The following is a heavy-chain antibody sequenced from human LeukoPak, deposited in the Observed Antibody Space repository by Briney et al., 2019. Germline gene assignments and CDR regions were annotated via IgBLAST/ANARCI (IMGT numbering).Heavy chain of an antibody. Sequence: SETLSLTCAVYGGSFSGYYWSWIRQPPGKGLEWIGAINHSGSTNYNPSLKSRVTISVDTSKNQFSLKVRSVTAADTAVYYCARRVRDIVVVPAATSSFYYYYYMDVWGKGTTVTVSS. J-gene: IGHJ6*03. V-gene: IGHV4-34*01. D-gene: IGHD2-2*01. CDR3: ARRVRDIVVVPAATSSFYYYYYMDV. CDR2: INHSGST. CDR1: GGSFSGYY.